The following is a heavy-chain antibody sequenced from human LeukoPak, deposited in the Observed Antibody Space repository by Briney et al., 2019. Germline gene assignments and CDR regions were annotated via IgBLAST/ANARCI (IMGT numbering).Heavy chain of an antibody. Sequence: ASVKVSCKASGYTFTSYGISWVRQAPGQGLEWMGWISAYNGNTNYAQKLQGRVTMTTDTSTSTAYMELRSLRSDDTAAYYCARVLGYCSGGSCLYYFDYWGQGTLVTVSS. V-gene: IGHV1-18*01. CDR3: ARVLGYCSGGSCLYYFDY. D-gene: IGHD2-15*01. J-gene: IGHJ4*02. CDR2: ISAYNGNT. CDR1: GYTFTSYG.